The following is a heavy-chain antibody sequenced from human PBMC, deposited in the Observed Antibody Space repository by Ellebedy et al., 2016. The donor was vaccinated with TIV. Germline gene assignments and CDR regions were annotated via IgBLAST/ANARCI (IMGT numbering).Heavy chain of an antibody. CDR2: INHSGST. V-gene: IGHV4-34*01. CDR1: GGSFSGYY. J-gene: IGHJ6*03. CDR3: ARKYYYDSGSYWGSYYYYYYMDV. D-gene: IGHD3-10*01. Sequence: SETLSLXXAVHGGSFSGYYWSWIRQPPGKGLEWIGEINHSGSTNYNPSLKSRVTISVDTSKNQFSLKLSSVTAADTAVYYCARKYYYDSGSYWGSYYYYYYMDVWGKGTTVTVSS.